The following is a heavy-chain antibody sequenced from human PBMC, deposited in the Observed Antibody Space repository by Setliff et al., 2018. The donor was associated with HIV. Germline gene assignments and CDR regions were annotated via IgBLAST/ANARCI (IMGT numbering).Heavy chain of an antibody. CDR2: IKEDGSEK. V-gene: IGHV3-7*02. J-gene: IGHJ4*02. D-gene: IGHD3-22*01. Sequence: GGSLRLSCAASGFLFHTYWMSWVRQAPGKGLEWVANIKEDGSEKYYVDSVKGRFTISRDNAENSLYLQMNSLTAEDTAVYYCAKNPGRSGYSDWGQGTLFPLSS. CDR3: AKNPGRSGYSD. CDR1: GFLFHTYW.